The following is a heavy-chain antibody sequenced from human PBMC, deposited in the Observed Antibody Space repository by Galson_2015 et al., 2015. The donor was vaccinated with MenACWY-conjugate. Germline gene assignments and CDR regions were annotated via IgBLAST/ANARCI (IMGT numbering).Heavy chain of an antibody. V-gene: IGHV2-70*11. CDR1: GFSLSTAGMC. CDR3: ARVGRITSWYYYYNMDV. Sequence: PALVKPTQTLTLTCSFSGFSLSTAGMCVSWIRQTPGKALEWLARIDWDDAKYYSTSLKTRLSTSKDTSKNQVGLTMTNMDPVDTATYYCARVGRITSWYYYYNMDVWGNGTTVIVSS. CDR2: IDWDDAK. D-gene: IGHD2-2*01. J-gene: IGHJ6*03.